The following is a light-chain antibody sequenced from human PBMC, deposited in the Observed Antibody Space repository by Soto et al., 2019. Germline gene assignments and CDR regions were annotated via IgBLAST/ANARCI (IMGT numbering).Light chain of an antibody. Sequence: DIVMTQSPDSLAVSLGERATINCKSSQSVLYSSNNKNYLAWYQQKPGQPPKLLIYWASTRESGVPDRFSGSGSGTDFTLTISSLQAEDVAVYYCHQYYTTPQWTFGQGTKVEIK. J-gene: IGKJ1*01. V-gene: IGKV4-1*01. CDR2: WAS. CDR1: QSVLYSSNNKNY. CDR3: HQYYTTPQWT.